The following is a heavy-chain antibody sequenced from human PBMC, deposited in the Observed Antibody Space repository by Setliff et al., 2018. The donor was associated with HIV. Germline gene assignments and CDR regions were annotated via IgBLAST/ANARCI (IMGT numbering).Heavy chain of an antibody. CDR2: IYFTGDS. D-gene: IGHD2-21*01. Sequence: SETLSLTCTVPGGSISTNNFYWGWIRQPPGKGLQWIGSIYFTGDSYYDPSLKSRVTTSVDTSNNQFSLILSPVTAADTAVYYCARQVTVVGYFETAAGSFNYWGPGTLVTVSS. CDR1: GGSISTNNFY. CDR3: ARQVTVVGYFETAAGSFNY. J-gene: IGHJ4*02. V-gene: IGHV4-39*01.